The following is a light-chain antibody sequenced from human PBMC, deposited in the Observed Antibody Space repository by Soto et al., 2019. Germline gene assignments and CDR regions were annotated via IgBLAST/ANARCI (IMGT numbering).Light chain of an antibody. CDR2: EVI. CDR3: SLYAGDNNYV. V-gene: IGLV2-8*01. CDR1: ISDVGGYDF. Sequence: QSALTQPPSASGSPGQSVTISCTGAISDVGGYDFVSWYQHHPGKAPKLMIYEVIKRPSGVPDRFSGSKSGNTASLTVSGLQAEDESDYYCSLYAGDNNYVFAPGTKVTVL. J-gene: IGLJ1*01.